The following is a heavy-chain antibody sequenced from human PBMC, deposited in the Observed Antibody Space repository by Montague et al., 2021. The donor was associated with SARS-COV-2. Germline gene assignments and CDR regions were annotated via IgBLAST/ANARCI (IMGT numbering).Heavy chain of an antibody. Sequence: SETLSLTCTVSGFSIGTADYWGWIRQPPGKGLAWIGSILHSGTTYYTPSLQSRLTMSIDTSTNQFSLRLTSVTAADTAVFFCVREKAGGLRNVFDIWGQGTTVTVSS. V-gene: IGHV4-38-2*02. CDR1: GFSIGTADY. J-gene: IGHJ3*02. CDR2: ILHSGTT. CDR3: VREKAGGLRNVFDI.